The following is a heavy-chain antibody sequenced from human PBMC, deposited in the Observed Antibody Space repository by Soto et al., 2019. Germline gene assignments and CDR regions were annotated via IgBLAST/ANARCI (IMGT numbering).Heavy chain of an antibody. Sequence: SVKICCTASGGTFSIYAISWVRQAPGQGLEWMGGIIPIFGTANYAQKFQGRVTITADESTSTAYMELSSLRSEDTAVYYCARGGQLVTYYFYGMDVCGHVTTFTVSS. CDR2: IIPIFGTA. J-gene: IGHJ6*02. CDR1: GGTFSIYA. V-gene: IGHV1-69*13. D-gene: IGHD6-6*01. CDR3: ARGGQLVTYYFYGMDV.